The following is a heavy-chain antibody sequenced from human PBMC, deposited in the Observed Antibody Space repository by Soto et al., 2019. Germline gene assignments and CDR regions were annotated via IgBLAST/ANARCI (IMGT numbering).Heavy chain of an antibody. CDR2: IKQDGSEK. Sequence: EVQLVESGGGLVKPGGSLRLSCAASGFTFSSYWMSWVRQAPGKGLEWVANIKQDGSEKYYVDSVKGRFTISRDNAKNSLYLQMNSLRAEDTAVYYCARETIAAGYYGMDVWGQGTTVTVSS. CDR3: ARETIAAGYYGMDV. CDR1: GFTFSSYW. J-gene: IGHJ6*02. V-gene: IGHV3-7*03. D-gene: IGHD6-13*01.